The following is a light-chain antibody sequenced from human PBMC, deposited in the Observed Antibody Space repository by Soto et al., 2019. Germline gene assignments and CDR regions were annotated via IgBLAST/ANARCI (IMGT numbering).Light chain of an antibody. V-gene: IGKV3-15*01. J-gene: IGKJ1*01. Sequence: EVVMRQSPATLSVSPGEGATLSCWASQSVSSYLAWYQQKPGQAPRLLIYGASTRATGIPARFSGSGSGTEFTLTISSLQSEDFAVYYCQQYAGSPRTFGQGTKVDIK. CDR1: QSVSSY. CDR3: QQYAGSPRT. CDR2: GAS.